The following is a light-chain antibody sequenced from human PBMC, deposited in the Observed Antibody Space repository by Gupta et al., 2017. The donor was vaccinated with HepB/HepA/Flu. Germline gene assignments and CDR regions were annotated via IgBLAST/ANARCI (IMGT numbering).Light chain of an antibody. J-gene: IGLJ2*01. CDR1: SSNIGSNT. CDR3: AAWDDSLNGYVV. Sequence: QSVLTQPPPPSGTPGQRVTISCSGSSSNIGSNTVNWYQQLPGTAPKLLIYSNNQRPSGVPDRFSGSKSGTSASLAISGLQSEDEADYYCAAWDDSLNGYVVFGGGTKLTVL. V-gene: IGLV1-44*01. CDR2: SNN.